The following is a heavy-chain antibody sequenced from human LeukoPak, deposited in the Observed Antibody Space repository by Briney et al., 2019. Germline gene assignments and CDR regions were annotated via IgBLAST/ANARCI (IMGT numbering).Heavy chain of an antibody. D-gene: IGHD1-26*01. CDR1: GGSISSYY. Sequence: SENLSLTCTVSGGSISSYYWSWIRQPPGKGLEWIGYIYTSGSTNYNPSLKSRVTISVDTSKNQFSLKLSSVTAADTAVYYCARGVVGATLDYWGQGTLVTVSS. J-gene: IGHJ4*02. CDR2: IYTSGST. V-gene: IGHV4-4*09. CDR3: ARGVVGATLDY.